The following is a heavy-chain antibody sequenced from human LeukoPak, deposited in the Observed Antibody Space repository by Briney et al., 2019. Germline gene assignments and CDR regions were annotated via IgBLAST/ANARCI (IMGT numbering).Heavy chain of an antibody. CDR3: ARGKLTRGAFDI. CDR2: INHSGST. J-gene: IGHJ3*02. V-gene: IGHV4-34*01. D-gene: IGHD2-2*01. CDR1: GGSFSGYY. Sequence: SETLSLTCAVYGGSFSGYYWSWIRQPPGKGLEWIGEINHSGSTNYNPSLKSRVTISVDTSKNQFSLKLSSVTAADTAVYYCARGKLTRGAFDIWGQGTMVTVS.